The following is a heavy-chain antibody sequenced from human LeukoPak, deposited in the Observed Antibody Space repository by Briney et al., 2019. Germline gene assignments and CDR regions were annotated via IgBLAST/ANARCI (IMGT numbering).Heavy chain of an antibody. V-gene: IGHV4-59*01. CDR3: ARAEYSSSWSTEKFYFDY. CDR2: IYYSGST. Sequence: PSETLSLTCTVSGGSISSYYWSWIRQPPGKGLEWIGYIYYSGSTNYNPSLKSRVTISVDMSKNQFSLKLSSVTAADTAVYYCARAEYSSSWSTEKFYFDYWGQGTLVTVSS. D-gene: IGHD6-13*01. J-gene: IGHJ4*02. CDR1: GGSISSYY.